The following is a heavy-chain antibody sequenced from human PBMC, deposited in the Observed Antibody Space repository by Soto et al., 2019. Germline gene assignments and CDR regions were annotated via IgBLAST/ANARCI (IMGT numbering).Heavy chain of an antibody. CDR3: SPCRSIPWFDY. D-gene: IGHD2-21*01. CDR2: IHSCESNA. Sequence: GESLKISCKGSGYSFSTYSIGWVRQMPGKGLEWMGNIHSCESNARYSPSFQVQVTISVDRSISTAYLQGSSLKASYTAWYYCSPCRSIPWFDYWGPGTLVTVSS. CDR1: GYSFSTYS. J-gene: IGHJ4*02. V-gene: IGHV5-51*01.